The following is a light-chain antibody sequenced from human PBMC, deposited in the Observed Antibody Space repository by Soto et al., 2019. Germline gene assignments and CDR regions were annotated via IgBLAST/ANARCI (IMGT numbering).Light chain of an antibody. CDR1: SSDVGGYKY. CDR3: SSYAGSNNYV. J-gene: IGLJ1*01. V-gene: IGLV2-8*01. Sequence: QSVLTQPPSASGSPGQSVTISCTGTSSDVGGYKYVSWYQQHPGKAPKLMIYAVSKRPSGVPDRFSGSKSGNTASLTVSGLQAEDEADYYCSSYAGSNNYVFGTGTKVTVL. CDR2: AVS.